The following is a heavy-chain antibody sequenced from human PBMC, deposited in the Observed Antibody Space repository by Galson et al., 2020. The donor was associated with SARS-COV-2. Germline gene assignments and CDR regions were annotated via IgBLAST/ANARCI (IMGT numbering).Heavy chain of an antibody. D-gene: IGHD1-26*01. CDR3: ARSGSGSYLAPFDY. J-gene: IGHJ4*02. V-gene: IGHV3-30-3*01. CDR2: ISYDGSNK. Sequence: TGGSLRLSCAASGFTFSSYAMHWVRQAPGKGLEWVAVISYDGSNKYYEDSVKGRFTISRDNSKNTLYLQMNSLRAEDTAVYYCARSGSGSYLAPFDYWGQGTLVTVSS. CDR1: GFTFSSYA.